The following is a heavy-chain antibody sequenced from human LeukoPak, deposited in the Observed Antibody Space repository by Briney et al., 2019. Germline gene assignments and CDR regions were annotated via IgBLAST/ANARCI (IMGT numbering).Heavy chain of an antibody. CDR1: GFTFSSYG. CDR2: IQYDGSNK. V-gene: IGHV3-30*18. J-gene: IGHJ4*02. CDR3: AKDLGGSYDDGVVY. D-gene: IGHD1-26*01. Sequence: GGSLRLSCAASGFTFSSYGMHWVRQAPGKGLEWVAVIQYDGSNKYYEDSVKGRFTISRDNSKYTLYLQMNSLRAEDTAVYYCAKDLGGSYDDGVVYWGQGTLVTVSS.